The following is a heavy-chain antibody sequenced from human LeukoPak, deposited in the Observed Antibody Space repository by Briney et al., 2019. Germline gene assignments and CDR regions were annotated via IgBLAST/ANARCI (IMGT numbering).Heavy chain of an antibody. J-gene: IGHJ5*02. V-gene: IGHV3-9*01. Sequence: PGRSLRLSCAASGFTFDDYAMHWVRQAPGKGLEWVSGISWNSGSIGYADSVKGRFTISRDNAKNSLYLQMNSLRAEDTALYYCAKDGPPSRLGLSYNWFDPWGQGTLVTVSS. CDR1: GFTFDDYA. D-gene: IGHD6-19*01. CDR3: AKDGPPSRLGLSYNWFDP. CDR2: ISWNSGSI.